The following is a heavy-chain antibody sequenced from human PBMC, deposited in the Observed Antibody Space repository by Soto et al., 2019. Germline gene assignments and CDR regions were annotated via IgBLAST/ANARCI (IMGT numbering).Heavy chain of an antibody. Sequence: PSETLSLTCTVSGGSISSYYWSWIRQPPGKGLEWIGYIYYSGSTNYNPSLKSRVTISVDTSKNQFSLKLSSVTAAGTAVYYCAGDVLGYFDYWGQGTLVTVSS. CDR2: IYYSGST. CDR3: AGDVLGYFDY. J-gene: IGHJ4*02. V-gene: IGHV4-59*01. CDR1: GGSISSYY. D-gene: IGHD6-13*01.